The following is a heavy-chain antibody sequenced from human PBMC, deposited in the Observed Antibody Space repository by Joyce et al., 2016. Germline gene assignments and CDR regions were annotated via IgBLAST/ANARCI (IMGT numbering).Heavy chain of an antibody. D-gene: IGHD3-10*01. V-gene: IGHV4-38-2*01. CDR2: GNPEGST. J-gene: IGHJ4*02. CDR3: ARGVHY. Sequence: QVQLQQSGPGLVRPSETLSLTCAVSGYSISSGYSWGWIRQPPGKGLEWIGVGNPEGSTSYNPSLKRRVTISRDTAKNQFSLNLTSVSAADTAVYYCARGVHYWGQGTLVTVSS. CDR1: GYSISSGYS.